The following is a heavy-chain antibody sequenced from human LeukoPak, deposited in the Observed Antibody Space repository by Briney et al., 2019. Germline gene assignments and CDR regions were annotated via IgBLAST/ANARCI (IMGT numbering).Heavy chain of an antibody. D-gene: IGHD6-19*01. V-gene: IGHV4-39*01. CDR3: ARPIAVADAFDI. CDR2: IYYSGST. Sequence: KPSETLSLTCTVSGGSISSSSYYWGWIRQPPGKGLEWIGSIYYSGSTYYNPSLKSRVTISVDTSKNQFSLKLSSVTAADTAVYYCARPIAVADAFDIWGQGTMVTVSS. CDR1: GGSISSSSYY. J-gene: IGHJ3*02.